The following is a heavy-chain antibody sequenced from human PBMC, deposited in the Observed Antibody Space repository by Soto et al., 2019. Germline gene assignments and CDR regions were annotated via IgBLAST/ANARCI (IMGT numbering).Heavy chain of an antibody. CDR3: ARGGYYDSSGSRNYHYYGMNV. D-gene: IGHD3-22*01. J-gene: IGHJ6*02. V-gene: IGHV1-18*01. Sequence: ASVKVSCKASGYRFASYGVSWVRQAPGQGLEWLGWVSPYDDKTKYAEVLQGRVSMTADRPTNTAYIELRSLTSDDTAIYYCARGGYYDSSGSRNYHYYGMNVWGQGTTVTAP. CDR2: VSPYDDKT. CDR1: GYRFASYG.